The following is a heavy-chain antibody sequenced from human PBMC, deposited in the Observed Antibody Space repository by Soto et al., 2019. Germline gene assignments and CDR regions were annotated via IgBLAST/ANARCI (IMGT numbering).Heavy chain of an antibody. V-gene: IGHV1-24*01. CDR2: FDPEDGET. Sequence: GASVKVSCKVSGYTLTELSMHWVRQAPGKGLEWMGGFDPEDGETIYAQKFQGRVTMTEDTSTDTAYMELSSLRSEDTAVYYCATEKSVVVPAREYYYYYYMDVWGKGTTVTVSS. J-gene: IGHJ6*03. CDR1: GYTLTELS. CDR3: ATEKSVVVPAREYYYYYYMDV. D-gene: IGHD2-2*01.